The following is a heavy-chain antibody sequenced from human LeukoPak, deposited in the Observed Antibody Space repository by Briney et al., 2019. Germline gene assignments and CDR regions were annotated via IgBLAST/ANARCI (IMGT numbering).Heavy chain of an antibody. CDR3: AKDGSGAKNLHSSGWYYFDY. D-gene: IGHD6-19*01. Sequence: GGSLRLSCAASGFTFSSYAMNWVRQAPGKGLEWVSVISDSGVRTYYADSVKGRFTISRDNSKNTLYLQMNSLRAEDTAVYYCAKDGSGAKNLHSSGWYYFDYWGQGILVTVSS. J-gene: IGHJ4*02. CDR2: ISDSGVRT. CDR1: GFTFSSYA. V-gene: IGHV3-23*01.